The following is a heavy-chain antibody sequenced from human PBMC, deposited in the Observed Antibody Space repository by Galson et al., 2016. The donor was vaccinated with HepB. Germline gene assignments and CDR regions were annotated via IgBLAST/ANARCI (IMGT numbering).Heavy chain of an antibody. J-gene: IGHJ4*02. CDR2: FDPEDGDT. CDR3: ASLSGWYGK. V-gene: IGHV1-24*01. D-gene: IGHD6-19*01. Sequence: SLKLSCAVSGFTLSPVPLHWVRQAPGKGLEWMRGFDPEDGDTIYAQKFQGRITITEDKPTDTAYMELGSLRCEDTAVYFCASLSGWYGKWGQGTRITVSS. CDR1: GFTLSPVP.